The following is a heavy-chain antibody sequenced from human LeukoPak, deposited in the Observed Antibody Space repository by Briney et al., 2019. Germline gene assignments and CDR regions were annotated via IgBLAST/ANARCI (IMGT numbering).Heavy chain of an antibody. V-gene: IGHV3-74*01. CDR2: INDDGRAT. J-gene: IGHJ4*02. Sequence: GGSLRLSCAASGFTFSNYWMHWVRQVPGKGLVWVSRINDDGRATFYADSVKGRFTISRDNAKNTLFLQINSLRAEDTAVYYCAREILAPGKTHDYWGQGTLVTVSS. CDR1: GFTFSNYW. CDR3: AREILAPGKTHDY.